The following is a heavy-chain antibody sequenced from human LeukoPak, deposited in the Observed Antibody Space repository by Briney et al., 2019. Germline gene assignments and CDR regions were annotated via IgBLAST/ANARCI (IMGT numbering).Heavy chain of an antibody. Sequence: GGSLRLSCAASGFTFSSYAMSWVRQAPGKGLEWVSAISGSGGSTYYADSAKGRFTISRDNPKNTLYLQMNSLRAEDTAVYYCAKYSSSWYSSPFDYWNQGTLVTVSS. D-gene: IGHD6-13*01. CDR2: ISGSGGST. CDR3: AKYSSSWYSSPFDY. J-gene: IGHJ4*02. CDR1: GFTFSSYA. V-gene: IGHV3-23*01.